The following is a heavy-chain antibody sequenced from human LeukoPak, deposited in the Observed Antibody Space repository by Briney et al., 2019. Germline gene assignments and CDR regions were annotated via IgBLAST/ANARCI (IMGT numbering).Heavy chain of an antibody. CDR3: ARIAVTGMWYFDY. D-gene: IGHD6-19*01. CDR1: GFIFSSYE. Sequence: PGGSLRLSCAASGFIFSSYEMKWVRQAPGKGQEGVSYISSSGSITYYADSVKGRFTISRDNAKKSLYLQMNSLRAEDTAVYYCARIAVTGMWYFDYWGQGTQVTVSS. J-gene: IGHJ4*02. V-gene: IGHV3-48*03. CDR2: ISSSGSIT.